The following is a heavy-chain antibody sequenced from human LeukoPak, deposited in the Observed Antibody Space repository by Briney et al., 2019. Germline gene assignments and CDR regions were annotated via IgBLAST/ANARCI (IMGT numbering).Heavy chain of an antibody. CDR1: GYTFTNYI. CDR2: INPDTGAT. D-gene: IGHD2-15*01. J-gene: IGHJ4*02. CDR3: ARDGHCSGGSCLDH. Sequence: GASVKVSCKASGYTFTNYIMHWVRQAPGQGLEWMGWINPDTGATNYAHNFQGRVSITRDTSISTPYMELSRLTSDETALYYCARDGHCSGGSCLDHWGQGTLVTASS. V-gene: IGHV1-2*02.